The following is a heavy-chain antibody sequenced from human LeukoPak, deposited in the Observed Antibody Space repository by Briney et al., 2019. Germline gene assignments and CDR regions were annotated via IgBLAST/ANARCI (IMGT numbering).Heavy chain of an antibody. D-gene: IGHD5-18*01. J-gene: IGHJ4*02. CDR1: GFTFDDYG. CDR2: INWNGGST. Sequence: RPGGSLRLSCAASGFTFDDYGMSWVRQAPGKGLEWVSGINWNGGSTGYADSVKGRFTISRDNSKNTLYLHMNGLRVEDTAIYYCARDERWIQFNYWGQGTLVTVSS. CDR3: ARDERWIQFNY. V-gene: IGHV3-20*04.